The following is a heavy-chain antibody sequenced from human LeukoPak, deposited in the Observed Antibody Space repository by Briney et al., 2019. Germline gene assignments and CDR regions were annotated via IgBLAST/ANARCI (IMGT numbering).Heavy chain of an antibody. CDR1: GFTFSDYY. Sequence: GGSLRLSCAASGFTFSDYYMSWIRQAPGKGLEWVSYISSSGSTIYYADSVKGRFTISRDNAENSLYLQMNSLRAGDTAVYYCARSSEEVGAPDYWGQGTLVTVSS. J-gene: IGHJ4*02. CDR3: ARSSEEVGAPDY. V-gene: IGHV3-11*04. D-gene: IGHD1-26*01. CDR2: ISSSGSTI.